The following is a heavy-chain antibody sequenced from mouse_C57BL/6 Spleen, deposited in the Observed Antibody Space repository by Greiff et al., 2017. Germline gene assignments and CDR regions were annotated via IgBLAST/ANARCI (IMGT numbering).Heavy chain of an antibody. V-gene: IGHV1-81*01. Sequence: VQLQQSGAELARPGASVKLSCKASGYTFPSYGISWVKQRTGQGLEWIGEIYPRSGNTYYNEKFKGKATLTADKSSSTAYMELRSLTSEDSAVYFCARGYYGSSYVHWYFDVWGTGTTVTVSA. J-gene: IGHJ1*03. CDR3: ARGYYGSSYVHWYFDV. CDR1: GYTFPSYG. CDR2: IYPRSGNT. D-gene: IGHD1-1*01.